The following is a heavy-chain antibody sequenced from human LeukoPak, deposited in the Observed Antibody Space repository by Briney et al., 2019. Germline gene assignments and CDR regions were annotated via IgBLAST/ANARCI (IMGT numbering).Heavy chain of an antibody. Sequence: SETLSLTCTVSGGSISSGDYYWSWIRQPPGKGLEWIGYIYYRGSTYYNPSLKSRVTISVDTSKNQFSLKLSSVTAADTAVYYCAIYYDSSGYYYPRRDAFDIWGQGTMVTVSS. CDR2: IYYRGST. D-gene: IGHD3-22*01. J-gene: IGHJ3*02. V-gene: IGHV4-30-4*01. CDR1: GGSISSGDYY. CDR3: AIYYDSSGYYYPRRDAFDI.